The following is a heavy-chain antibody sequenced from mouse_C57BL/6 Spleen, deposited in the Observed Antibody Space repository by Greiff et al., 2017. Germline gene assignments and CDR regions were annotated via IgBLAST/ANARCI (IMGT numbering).Heavy chain of an antibody. Sequence: VQLKQSGAELVKPGASVKISCKASGYAFSSYWMNWVKQRPGKGLEWIGQIYPGDGDTNYNGKFKGKATLTADKSSSTAYMQLSSLTSEDSAVYFCASPVGGYYGKNYFDYWGQGTTLTVSS. D-gene: IGHD1-1*01. V-gene: IGHV1-80*01. CDR2: IYPGDGDT. J-gene: IGHJ2*01. CDR1: GYAFSSYW. CDR3: ASPVGGYYGKNYFDY.